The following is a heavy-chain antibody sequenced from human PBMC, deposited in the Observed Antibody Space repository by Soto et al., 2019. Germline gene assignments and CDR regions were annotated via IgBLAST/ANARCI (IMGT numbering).Heavy chain of an antibody. CDR3: AKSGREVDDYNYGMDV. Sequence: QVQLVESGGGVVQPGRSLRLSCAASGFTFSDFGMHWVRQAPGQGLEWVSIVSYDGNKKYYADSVKGRFTISRDNSKNTPYLQMDRLRAQDTAVYYCAKSGREVDDYNYGMDVWGQVTTVTVSS. CDR2: VSYDGNKK. V-gene: IGHV3-30*18. J-gene: IGHJ6*02. D-gene: IGHD3-10*01. CDR1: GFTFSDFG.